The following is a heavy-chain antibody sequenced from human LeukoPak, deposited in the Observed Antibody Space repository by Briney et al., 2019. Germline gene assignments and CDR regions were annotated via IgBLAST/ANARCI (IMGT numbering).Heavy chain of an antibody. CDR3: AKDTPGWAYCGGDCQI. J-gene: IGHJ3*02. V-gene: IGHV3-48*01. CDR2: ISSSSSTT. CDR1: GFTFSRYS. D-gene: IGHD2-21*01. Sequence: SGGSLRLSCAASGFTFSRYSMNWVRQAPGKGLEWVSHISSSSSTTYYADSVKGRFTISRDNSKNTLYLQMSSLRAEDTAVYYCAKDTPGWAYCGGDCQIWGQGTMVAVSS.